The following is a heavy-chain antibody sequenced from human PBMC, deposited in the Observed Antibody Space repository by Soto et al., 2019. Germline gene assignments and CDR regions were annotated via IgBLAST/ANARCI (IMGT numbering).Heavy chain of an antibody. J-gene: IGHJ6*02. CDR1: GYTFTGYY. Sequence: ATVKVSCKASGYTFTGYYMHWVRQAPGQGLEWMGWINPNSGGTNYAQKFQGWVTMTRDTSISTAYMELSRLRSDDTAVYYCARAGPTYYDYVWGSDRPRYYYYGMDVWGQGTTVTVSS. V-gene: IGHV1-2*04. CDR2: INPNSGGT. D-gene: IGHD3-16*02. CDR3: ARAGPTYYDYVWGSDRPRYYYYGMDV.